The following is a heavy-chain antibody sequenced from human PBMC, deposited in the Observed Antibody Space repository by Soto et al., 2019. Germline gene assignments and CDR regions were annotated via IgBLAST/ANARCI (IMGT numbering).Heavy chain of an antibody. Sequence: SVKVSCKASEGTFSSYAISWVRQAPGQGLEWMGGIIPIFGTANYAQKFQGRVTITADESTSTAYMELSSLRSEDTAVYYCARGPIVVYFCSTSCDPRNWFDPWGQGTLVTVSS. CDR3: ARGPIVVYFCSTSCDPRNWFDP. CDR1: EGTFSSYA. V-gene: IGHV1-69*13. J-gene: IGHJ5*02. CDR2: IIPIFGTA. D-gene: IGHD2-2*01.